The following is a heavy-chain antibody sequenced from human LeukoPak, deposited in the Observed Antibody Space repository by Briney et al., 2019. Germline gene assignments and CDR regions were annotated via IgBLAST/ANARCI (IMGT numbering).Heavy chain of an antibody. CDR2: IFHRGIP. J-gene: IGHJ6*03. V-gene: IGHV4-4*02. CDR1: DYSITNSW. D-gene: IGHD3-16*02. Sequence: SGTLSLTCAVSDYSITNSWWSWVRQSPGMRLEWIRQIFHRGIPNYNPSLKSRVTMSIDKSNNQVSLKMNSVTAADTAVYYCARVMGASWFFYLDVWGKGTTVTVSS. CDR3: ARVMGASWFFYLDV.